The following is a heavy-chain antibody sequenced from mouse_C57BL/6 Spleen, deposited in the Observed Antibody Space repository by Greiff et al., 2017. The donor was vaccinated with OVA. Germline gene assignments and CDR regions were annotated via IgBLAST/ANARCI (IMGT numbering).Heavy chain of an antibody. CDR2: INPNNGGT. D-gene: IGHD1-1*01. V-gene: IGHV1-18*01. CDR1: GYTFTDYN. J-gene: IGHJ3*01. Sequence: VQLKESGPELVKPGASVKIPCKASGYTFTDYNMDWVKQSHGQSLEWIGDINPNNGGTIYNQKFKGKATLTVDKSSNTAYMELRSLTSEDTAVYYCARADYYGSSPGAYWGQGTLVTVSA. CDR3: ARADYYGSSPGAY.